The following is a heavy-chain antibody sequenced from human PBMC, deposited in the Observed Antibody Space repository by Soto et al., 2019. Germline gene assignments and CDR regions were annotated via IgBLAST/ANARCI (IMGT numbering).Heavy chain of an antibody. CDR1: GFTFSGYW. Sequence: EVQLVESGGGLVQPGGSLRLSCAASGFTFSGYWMGWVRQTPGKGLEWVASIMKDGGEKKYVDSVKGRFTISSDNAKNSLSLQMTSLRAEDTAVYYCARDSDYYKADYWGQGTLVTVSS. V-gene: IGHV3-7*01. CDR3: ARDSDYYKADY. CDR2: IMKDGGEK. J-gene: IGHJ4*02. D-gene: IGHD2-21*02.